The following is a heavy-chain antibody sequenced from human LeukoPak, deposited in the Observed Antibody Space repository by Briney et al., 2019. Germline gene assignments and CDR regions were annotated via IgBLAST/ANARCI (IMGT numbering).Heavy chain of an antibody. CDR1: GFTFSNAW. V-gene: IGHV3-15*01. CDR2: IKSKTDGGTT. J-gene: IGHJ4*02. Sequence: GGSLRLSCAASGFTFSNAWMSWVRQAPGKGLEWVGRIKSKTDGGTTDYAAPVKGRFTISRDDSKNTLYLQMNSLKTEDTAVYYCTTSPPNCSGGSSFDYWGQGTLVTVSS. CDR3: TTSPPNCSGGSSFDY. D-gene: IGHD2-15*01.